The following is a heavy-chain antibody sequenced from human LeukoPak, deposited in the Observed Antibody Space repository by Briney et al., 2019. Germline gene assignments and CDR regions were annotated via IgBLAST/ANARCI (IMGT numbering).Heavy chain of an antibody. J-gene: IGHJ6*02. CDR2: ISWNSGSI. D-gene: IGHD6-6*01. CDR1: GFTFDDYA. Sequence: GGSLRLSCAASGFTFDDYAMHWVRQAPGKGLEWVSGISWNSGSIGYADSAKGRFTISRDNAKNSLYLQMNSLRAEDTALYYCAKDRRPGMDVWGQGTTVTVSS. CDR3: AKDRRPGMDV. V-gene: IGHV3-9*01.